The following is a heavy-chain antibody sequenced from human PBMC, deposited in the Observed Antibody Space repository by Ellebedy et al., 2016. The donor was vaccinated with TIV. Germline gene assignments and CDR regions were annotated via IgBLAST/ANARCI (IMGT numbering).Heavy chain of an antibody. CDR2: ISYDGSNK. D-gene: IGHD6-19*01. CDR1: GFTFSSYG. V-gene: IGHV3-30*18. J-gene: IGHJ4*02. Sequence: GGSLRLSXAASGFTFSSYGMHWVRQAPGKGLEWVVVISYDGSNKYYADSVKGRFTVSRDNSKNTLYLQMNSLRAEDTALYYCAKDMTVAGTDLDYWGQGTLVTVSS. CDR3: AKDMTVAGTDLDY.